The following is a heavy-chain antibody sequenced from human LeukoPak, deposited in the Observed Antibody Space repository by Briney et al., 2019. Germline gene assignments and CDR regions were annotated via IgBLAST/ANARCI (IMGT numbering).Heavy chain of an antibody. J-gene: IGHJ4*02. D-gene: IGHD6-19*01. V-gene: IGHV1-18*04. Sequence: ASVKVSCKASGYTFAGYYMHWVRQAPGQGLEWMGWISAYNGNTNYAQKLQGRVTMTTDTSTSTAYMELRSLRSDDTAVYYCAREGVAGTLFIDYWGQGTLVTVPS. CDR1: GYTFAGYY. CDR3: AREGVAGTLFIDY. CDR2: ISAYNGNT.